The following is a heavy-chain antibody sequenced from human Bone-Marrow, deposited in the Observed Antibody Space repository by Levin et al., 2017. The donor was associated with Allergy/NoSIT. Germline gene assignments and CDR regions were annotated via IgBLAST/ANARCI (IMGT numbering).Heavy chain of an antibody. CDR2: INPNSGGT. CDR1: GYTFTGYY. Sequence: ASVKVSCKASGYTFTGYYMHWVRQAPGQGLEWMGRINPNSGGTNYAQKFQGRVTMTRDTSISTAYMELSRLRSDDTAVYYCAREDDFWSGYSLGNIDYWGQGTLVTVSS. D-gene: IGHD3-3*01. J-gene: IGHJ4*02. V-gene: IGHV1-2*06. CDR3: AREDDFWSGYSLGNIDY.